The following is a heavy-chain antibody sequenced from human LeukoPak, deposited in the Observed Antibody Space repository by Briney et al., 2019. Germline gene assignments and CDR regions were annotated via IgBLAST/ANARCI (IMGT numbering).Heavy chain of an antibody. CDR1: GFTFSSHS. V-gene: IGHV3-21*01. D-gene: IGHD4-17*01. CDR2: ISTSSSYI. Sequence: PGGSLRLSCAASGFTFSSHSMNWVRQAPGKGLEWVSSISTSSSYIFYADSVKGRFTISRDTAKNSLYLQMNSLRAEDTAVYYCARDLHGDYSFDYWGQGTLVTVSS. CDR3: ARDLHGDYSFDY. J-gene: IGHJ4*02.